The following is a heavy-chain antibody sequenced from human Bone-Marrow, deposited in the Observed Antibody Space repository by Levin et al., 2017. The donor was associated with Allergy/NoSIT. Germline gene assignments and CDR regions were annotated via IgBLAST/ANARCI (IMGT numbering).Heavy chain of an antibody. V-gene: IGHV4-31*03. CDR1: GFSLLSCGSY. CDR2: IYYSGRT. J-gene: IGHJ5*02. CDR3: ARGGITMTLNWFDP. D-gene: IGHD3-22*01. Sequence: LSLPFPFSGFSLLSCGSYWSWIRQHPGKGLEWIGYIYYSGRTHYNLSLKSRVSLSVDTSNNHFSLKLSSVTAADTAVYYCARGGITMTLNWFDPWGQGTLVTVSS.